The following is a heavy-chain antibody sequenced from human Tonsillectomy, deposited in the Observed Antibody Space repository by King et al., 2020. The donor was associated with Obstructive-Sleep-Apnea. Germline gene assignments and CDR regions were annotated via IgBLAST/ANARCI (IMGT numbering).Heavy chain of an antibody. V-gene: IGHV3-7*03. CDR2: IKQDGSEK. Sequence: VQLVESGGGLVQPGGSLRLSCAASGFTFSSYWMSWVRQSPGKGLEWVANIKQDGSEKYYVDSVKGRFTISRGNAKNSLYLQMNSLRAEDTAVYYCARGIREAAASLGYWGQGTLVTVSS. J-gene: IGHJ4*02. D-gene: IGHD6-13*01. CDR1: GFTFSSYW. CDR3: ARGIREAAASLGY.